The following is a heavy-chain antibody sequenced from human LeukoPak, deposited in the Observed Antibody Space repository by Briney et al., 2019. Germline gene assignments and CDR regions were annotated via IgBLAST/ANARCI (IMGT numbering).Heavy chain of an antibody. CDR1: GFTFSSYA. Sequence: PGGSLTLSCAASGFTFSSYAMHWVPQAPGKGLEWVAGISYDGSNKYYAHSVKGRFTIPRDNSKNTLYLQMNSLRAEDTAVYYCARAAGALSGLIAAALGYGGEGTLVTVSS. CDR3: ARAAGALSGLIAAALGY. D-gene: IGHD6-13*01. V-gene: IGHV3-30-3*01. J-gene: IGHJ4*02. CDR2: ISYDGSNK.